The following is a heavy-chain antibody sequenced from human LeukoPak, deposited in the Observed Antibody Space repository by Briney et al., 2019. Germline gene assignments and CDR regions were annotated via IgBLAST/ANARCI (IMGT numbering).Heavy chain of an antibody. CDR3: ARGGSSGNMDY. D-gene: IGHD3-16*01. Sequence: GASVKVSCKASGGTFSSYAISWVRQAPGQGLKWMGGIIPIFGTANYAQKFQGRVTITADESTSTAYMELSSLRSEDTAVYYCARGGSSGNMDYWGQGTLVTVSS. CDR1: GGTFSSYA. CDR2: IIPIFGTA. V-gene: IGHV1-69*13. J-gene: IGHJ4*02.